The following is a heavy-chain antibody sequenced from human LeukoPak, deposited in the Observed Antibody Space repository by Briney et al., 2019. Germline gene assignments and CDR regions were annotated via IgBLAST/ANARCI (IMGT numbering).Heavy chain of an antibody. CDR2: IRYDGSKK. CDR3: AKVGVGATTYGMDV. J-gene: IGHJ6*02. Sequence: PGGSLRLSCAASGFIFSTYGIHWVRQAPGKGPEWVAFIRYDGSKKYYADSVKGRFSISRDNSKNTLYLQMNSLRAEDTAVYYCAKVGVGATTYGMDVWGQGTTVTVSS. CDR1: GFIFSTYG. V-gene: IGHV3-30*02. D-gene: IGHD1-26*01.